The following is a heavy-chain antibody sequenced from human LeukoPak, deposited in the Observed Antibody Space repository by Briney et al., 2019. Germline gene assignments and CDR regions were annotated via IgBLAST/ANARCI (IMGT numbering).Heavy chain of an antibody. V-gene: IGHV3-20*04. D-gene: IGHD4-17*01. J-gene: IGHJ3*02. CDR1: GFTFDDYG. Sequence: GGSLRLSCAASGFTFDDYGMSWVRQAPGKGLEWVSGINWNGGSTGYADSVKGRFTISRDNAKNSLYLQMNSLRAEDTALYYCARSWVDLKLHPENDYEGAFDIWGQGTMVTVSS. CDR3: ARSWVDLKLHPENDYEGAFDI. CDR2: INWNGGST.